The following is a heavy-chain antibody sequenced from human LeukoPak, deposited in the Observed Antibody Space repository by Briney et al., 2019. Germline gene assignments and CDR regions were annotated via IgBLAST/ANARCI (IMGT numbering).Heavy chain of an antibody. CDR3: ASGYCSGGSCLTHFHF. CDR1: GGTFSNSA. J-gene: IGHJ4*02. V-gene: IGHV1-69*05. D-gene: IGHD2-15*01. CDR2: IIPIFGTS. Sequence: SVKVSCKASGGTFSNSAISWVRQAPDKGLQWMGRIIPIFGTSNYAQKFQGRVTITTDESTSTAYMELSSLRSEDTAVYYCASGYCSGGSCLTHFHFWGQGTLVTVSS.